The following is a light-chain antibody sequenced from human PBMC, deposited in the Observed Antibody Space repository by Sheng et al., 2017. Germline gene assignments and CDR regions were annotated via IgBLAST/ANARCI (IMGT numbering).Light chain of an antibody. V-gene: IGKV1-5*03. Sequence: DIQMTQSPSTLSASIGDRVTLNCRASQSISNWLAWYQQKPGKAPKLLIYKASSLEFGVPSRFSGSGSGTEFTLTISSLQPDDFATYYCQQYKVPMNTFGQGTKLQIK. J-gene: IGKJ2*01. CDR3: QQYKVPMNT. CDR2: KAS. CDR1: QSISNW.